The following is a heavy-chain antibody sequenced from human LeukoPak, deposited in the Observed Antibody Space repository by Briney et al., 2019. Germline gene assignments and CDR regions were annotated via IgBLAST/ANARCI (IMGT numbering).Heavy chain of an antibody. CDR1: GFTFSDYY. Sequence: GGSLRLSCTASGFTFSDYYTSWIRQAPGKGLEWLSYISTSGGSVSYVDSVKGRFTISRDNAKNSVYLQIDSLRAEDTAMYYCARDRQFRLHDPWGQGILVTVSS. V-gene: IGHV3-11*01. CDR3: ARDRQFRLHDP. D-gene: IGHD3-16*01. CDR2: ISTSGGSV. J-gene: IGHJ5*02.